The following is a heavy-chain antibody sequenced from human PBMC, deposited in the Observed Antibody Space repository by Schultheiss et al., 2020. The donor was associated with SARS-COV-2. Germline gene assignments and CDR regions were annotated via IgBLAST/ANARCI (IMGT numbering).Heavy chain of an antibody. CDR3: VKDHQRLVVSALDI. Sequence: GGSLRLSCATSGFTFRYYWMGWVRQAPGKGLECVSAISTTGGRTYYADSVQGRFTISRDNSKNTLYLQMSSLRREDTAVYYCVKDHQRLVVSALDIWGQGTMVTVSS. V-gene: IGHV3-64D*09. CDR2: ISTTGGRT. CDR1: GFTFRYYW. D-gene: IGHD6-13*01. J-gene: IGHJ3*02.